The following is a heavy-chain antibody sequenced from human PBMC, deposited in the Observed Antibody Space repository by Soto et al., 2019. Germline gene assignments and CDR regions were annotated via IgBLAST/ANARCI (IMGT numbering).Heavy chain of an antibody. D-gene: IGHD6-13*01. CDR1: GGSVSSRRHF. Sequence: LSLTCTVSGGSVSSRRHFWSWIRQPPGKGLEWLGYIYSTGTTYNPSLKSRVTISKDTSKNQFSLKLNSVTAADTSVYYCARSYSRFLDYWGQGTPVTVSS. V-gene: IGHV4-61*01. CDR2: IYSTGT. J-gene: IGHJ4*02. CDR3: ARSYSRFLDY.